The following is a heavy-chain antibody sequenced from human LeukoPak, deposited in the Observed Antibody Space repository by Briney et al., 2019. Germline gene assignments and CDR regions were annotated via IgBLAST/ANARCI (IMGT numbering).Heavy chain of an antibody. V-gene: IGHV4-39*01. CDR2: IYYSGST. D-gene: IGHD6-13*01. CDR1: GDSISSSSYY. Sequence: SETLSLTCTVSGDSISSSSYYWGWIRQPPGKGLEWIGSIYYSGSTYYNPSLKSRVTISVDTSKNQFSLKLSSVTAADTAVYYCARRIVAAAGTLGIDGYYYYYMDVWGKGTTVTISS. CDR3: ARRIVAAAGTLGIDGYYYYYMDV. J-gene: IGHJ6*03.